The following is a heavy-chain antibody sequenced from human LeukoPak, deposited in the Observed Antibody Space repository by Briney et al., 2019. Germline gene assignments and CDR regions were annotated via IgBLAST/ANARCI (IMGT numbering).Heavy chain of an antibody. Sequence: ASVKVSCKVSGYTLTELSMHWVRQAPGKGLEWMGGFDPEDGETICAQKFQGRVTMTEDTSTDTAYMELSSLRSEDTAVYYCATDRTLYCSSTSCYDSRTSHIWGQGTMVTVSS. D-gene: IGHD2-2*01. V-gene: IGHV1-24*01. CDR3: ATDRTLYCSSTSCYDSRTSHI. J-gene: IGHJ3*02. CDR1: GYTLTELS. CDR2: FDPEDGET.